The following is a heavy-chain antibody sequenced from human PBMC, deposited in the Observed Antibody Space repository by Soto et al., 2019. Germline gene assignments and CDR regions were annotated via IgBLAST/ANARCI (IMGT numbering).Heavy chain of an antibody. Sequence: PSETLSLTCAVYGGSFSDFYWSWIRQPPGKGLEWIGEINHSGSTNYSPSLESRITTSVDTSKNQFSLKLSSVTAADTAVYYCAAGHRDGLYTAMITWGQGTLVTVSS. V-gene: IGHV4-34*01. CDR3: AAGHRDGLYTAMIT. CDR2: INHSGST. CDR1: GGSFSDFY. J-gene: IGHJ4*02. D-gene: IGHD5-18*01.